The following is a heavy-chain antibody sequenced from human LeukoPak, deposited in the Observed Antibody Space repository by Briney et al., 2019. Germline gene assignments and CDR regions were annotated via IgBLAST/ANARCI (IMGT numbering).Heavy chain of an antibody. CDR2: ISAGGVTT. D-gene: IGHD1-26*01. V-gene: IGHV3-23*01. CDR1: GFTFTTYA. J-gene: IGHJ4*02. CDR3: VKDLLSGSGSYGILDY. Sequence: PGGSLRLSCAASGFTFTTYAMNWVRQARGKGLEWVSAISAGGVTTYFADSVKGRFTIARDSSKNTLFLQMSSLRAEDTAVYHCVKDLLSGSGSYGILDYWGQGALVTVSS.